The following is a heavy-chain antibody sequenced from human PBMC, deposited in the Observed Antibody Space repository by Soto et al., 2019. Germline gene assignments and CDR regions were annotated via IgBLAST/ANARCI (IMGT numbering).Heavy chain of an antibody. D-gene: IGHD5-12*01. Sequence: QVQLQESGPGLVKPSETLSLTCTVSGGSISGYYWSWIRQPPGKGLEWIGYIYYSGSTNYNPSLKSRVTISVDTSKNQFSLKLSSVTAADTAVYYCARSNSGYDSDYWGQGTLVTVSS. CDR3: ARSNSGYDSDY. J-gene: IGHJ4*02. V-gene: IGHV4-59*01. CDR1: GGSISGYY. CDR2: IYYSGST.